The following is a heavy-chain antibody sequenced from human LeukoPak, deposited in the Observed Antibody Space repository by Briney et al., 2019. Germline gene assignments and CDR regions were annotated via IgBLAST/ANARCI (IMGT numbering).Heavy chain of an antibody. D-gene: IGHD6-19*01. J-gene: IGHJ4*02. CDR2: NKSKADGGTT. V-gene: IGHV3-15*01. CDR3: TTDEWLVIFDY. CDR1: GFTFSNAW. Sequence: PGGSLRLSCAASGFTFSNAWMSWVRQAPGKGLEWVGLNKSKADGGTTDYAAPVKGRFPISRDDSKNTLYLQMNSLKTEDTAVYYCTTDEWLVIFDYWGQGTLVTVSS.